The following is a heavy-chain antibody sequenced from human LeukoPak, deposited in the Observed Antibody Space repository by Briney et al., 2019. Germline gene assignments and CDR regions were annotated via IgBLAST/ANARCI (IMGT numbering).Heavy chain of an antibody. CDR2: MNPNSGNT. CDR1: GSTFTSYD. Sequence: GASVKVSCKASGSTFTSYDINWVRQATGQGLEWMGWMNPNSGNTGYAQKFQGRVTMTRNTSISTAYMELSSLRSEDTAVYYCARGPRAAAGRAYWGQGTLVTVSS. V-gene: IGHV1-8*01. CDR3: ARGPRAAAGRAY. D-gene: IGHD6-13*01. J-gene: IGHJ4*02.